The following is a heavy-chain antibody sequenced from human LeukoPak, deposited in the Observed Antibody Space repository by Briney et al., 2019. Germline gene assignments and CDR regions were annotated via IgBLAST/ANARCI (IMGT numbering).Heavy chain of an antibody. J-gene: IGHJ4*02. D-gene: IGHD2-15*01. V-gene: IGHV3-53*01. CDR1: GFIVSSNY. CDR2: IYSGGST. CDR3: TRDLGSGGRNPFGY. Sequence: GGSLRLSCAASGFIVSSNYMSWVRQAPGKGLEWVSVIYSGGSTYYADSVKGRFTISRDNSKNTLYLQMDSLRADDTAVYYCTRDLGSGGRNPFGYWGQGTLVTVSS.